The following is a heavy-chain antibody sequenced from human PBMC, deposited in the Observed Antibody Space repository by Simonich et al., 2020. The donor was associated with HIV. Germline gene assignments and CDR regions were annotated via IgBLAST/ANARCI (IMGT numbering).Heavy chain of an antibody. J-gene: IGHJ4*02. CDR2: INHRGST. CDR1: GESFSGYY. V-gene: IGHV4-34*01. CDR3: ARLYDS. Sequence: QVHLQQWGAGLLKPSETLSLTCTVYGESFSGYYWSGIRQPPGKGMEWIGEINHRGSTNYNPSLKSRLTISVDTSKNQFSLKLNSVTAADTAVYYCARLYDSWVQGTLVTVSS.